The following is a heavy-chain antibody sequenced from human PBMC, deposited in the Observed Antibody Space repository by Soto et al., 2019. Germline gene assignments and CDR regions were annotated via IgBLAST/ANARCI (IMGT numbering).Heavy chain of an antibody. D-gene: IGHD6-6*01. CDR3: ARGATEHISSHKFDFDV. CDR1: GGSISNGGYY. J-gene: IGHJ6*02. V-gene: IGHV4-31*03. Sequence: QVQLQESGPGLVRSSQTLSLTCTVSGGSISNGGYYWTWIRQLPGKGLEWIGYVYYRGGAYYTPSLQSRVTISLDTSKTQFSMRLKSVTAADTAVYYCARGATEHISSHKFDFDVWGQGTTVTVSS. CDR2: VYYRGGA.